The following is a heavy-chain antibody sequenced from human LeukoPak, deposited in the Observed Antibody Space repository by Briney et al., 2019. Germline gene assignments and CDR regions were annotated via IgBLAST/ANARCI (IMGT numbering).Heavy chain of an antibody. Sequence: ASVKVSCKASGGTFSSHAISWVRQASGQGLEWMGRIIPIFGTANYAQKFQGRVTITTDESTSTAYMELSSLRSEDTAVYYCARESTGYSSGWLYWGQGTLVTVSS. V-gene: IGHV1-69*05. CDR2: IIPIFGTA. D-gene: IGHD6-19*01. CDR1: GGTFSSHA. CDR3: ARESTGYSSGWLY. J-gene: IGHJ4*02.